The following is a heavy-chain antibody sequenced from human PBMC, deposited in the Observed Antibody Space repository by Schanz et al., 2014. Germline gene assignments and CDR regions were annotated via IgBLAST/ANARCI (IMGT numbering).Heavy chain of an antibody. CDR2: IIPSLGLA. CDR1: GGTFSSFG. CDR3: ARGYGDSPTDF. V-gene: IGHV1-69*09. Sequence: QVQLEQSGAEVKKPGSSVKVSCKASGGTFSSFGINWVRQAPGQGLEWMGRIIPSLGLAKYEQKFQDKVTITADTSTTTAYMELSGLRSEDTAVYYCARGYGDSPTDFWGQGTLVTVPS. D-gene: IGHD4-17*01. J-gene: IGHJ4*02.